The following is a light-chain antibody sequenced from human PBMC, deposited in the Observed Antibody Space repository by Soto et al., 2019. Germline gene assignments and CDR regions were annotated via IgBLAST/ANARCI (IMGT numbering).Light chain of an antibody. CDR3: QSYDSSLSGCVV. Sequence: QSVLTQPPSVSGAPGQRVTISCTGSSSNIGAGYDVHWYQQLPGTAPKLLIYGNSNRPSGVPDRFSGSNSGTSASLAITGLQAEDEADYYCQSYDSSLSGCVVFGGGTQLTVL. CDR2: GNS. CDR1: SSNIGAGYD. V-gene: IGLV1-40*01. J-gene: IGLJ2*01.